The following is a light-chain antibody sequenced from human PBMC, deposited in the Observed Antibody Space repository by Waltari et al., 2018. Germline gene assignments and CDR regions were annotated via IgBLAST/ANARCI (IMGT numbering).Light chain of an antibody. CDR2: GAS. Sequence: EIVLTQSPGTVSLSTGDSATLACRASQSVGRTLAWYQHKPGQAPMLLIFGASSRATDSPYRFRGSVAGTDVSLTISRLEHEDFAVYFCQQYVRLPATFGQGTKVEIK. CDR3: QQYVRLPAT. J-gene: IGKJ1*01. V-gene: IGKV3-20*01. CDR1: QSVGRT.